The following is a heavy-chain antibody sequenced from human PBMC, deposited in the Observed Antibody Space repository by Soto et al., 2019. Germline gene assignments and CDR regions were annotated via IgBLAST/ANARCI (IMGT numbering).Heavy chain of an antibody. CDR3: AREYDYGDYFYYY. CDR1: GGTFSTYV. D-gene: IGHD4-17*01. V-gene: IGHV1-69*12. J-gene: IGHJ4*02. Sequence: QVQLVQSGAVVKRPGSSVKVSCKASGGTFSTYVIGWVRQAPGQGLEWMGGIVILSGTVNYAQNFQDRVTITADEYTTTVYMELNNLRSDDTAVYYCAREYDYGDYFYYYWGQGTLVTVSS. CDR2: IVILSGTV.